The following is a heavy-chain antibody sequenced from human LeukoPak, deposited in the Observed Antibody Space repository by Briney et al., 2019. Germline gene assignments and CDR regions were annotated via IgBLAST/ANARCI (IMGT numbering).Heavy chain of an antibody. CDR3: AKDREGTIADYFDY. V-gene: IGHV3-23*01. D-gene: IGHD1-7*01. Sequence: PGGSLRLSCAASGFTFSSYAMIWVRQAPGKGLEWVSSISGSGGSTYYADSVKGRFTISRDNSKNTLYLQMNSLRGEDTAVYYCAKDREGTIADYFDYWGQGTLVTVSS. J-gene: IGHJ4*02. CDR2: ISGSGGST. CDR1: GFTFSSYA.